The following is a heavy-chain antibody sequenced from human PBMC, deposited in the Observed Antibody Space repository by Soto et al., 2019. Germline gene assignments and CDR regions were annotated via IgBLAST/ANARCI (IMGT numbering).Heavy chain of an antibody. V-gene: IGHV1-8*01. Sequence: ASVKVSCKASGYTFTSYDINWVRQATGQGLEWMGWMNPNSGNTGYAQKFQGRVTMTRNTSISTAYMELSSLRSEDTAVYYCARGAGVTYYDFWSGYYTHGWFYPWGQGTLVTVSS. CDR2: MNPNSGNT. CDR1: GYTFTSYD. D-gene: IGHD3-3*01. J-gene: IGHJ5*02. CDR3: ARGAGVTYYDFWSGYYTHGWFYP.